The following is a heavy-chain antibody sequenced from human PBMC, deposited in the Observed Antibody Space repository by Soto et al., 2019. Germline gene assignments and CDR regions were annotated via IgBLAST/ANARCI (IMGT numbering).Heavy chain of an antibody. V-gene: IGHV2-5*01. J-gene: IGHJ4*02. D-gene: IGHD3-3*01. CDR3: AHRVLRTVFGLVTTTAIYFDF. CDR1: GFSLTTSGVG. CDR2: IYWYDDK. Sequence: QITLNESGPTQVKPRQTLTLTCTFSGFSLTTSGVGVGWIRQSPGKTPEWLALIYWYDDKRYSTSVKSRLTITKDTSKNQVVLTMADLDPADTATYYCAHRVLRTVFGLVTTTAIYFDFWGQGTPVAVSS.